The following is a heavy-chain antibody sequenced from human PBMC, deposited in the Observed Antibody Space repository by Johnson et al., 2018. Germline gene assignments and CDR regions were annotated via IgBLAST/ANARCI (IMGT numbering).Heavy chain of an antibody. V-gene: IGHV3-53*01. CDR1: GFTVSSNY. D-gene: IGHD3-22*01. Sequence: VQLVESGGGLIQPGGSLRLSCAASGFTVSSNYMSWVRQAPGKGLEWVSVISWNRGSRGYADSVKGRCTISRDNAKNSLYLQMNSLRAEDTAVYYCAGGPYYEHRWDAFDSWGQGTMVTVSS. CDR3: AGGPYYEHRWDAFDS. CDR2: ISWNRGSR. J-gene: IGHJ3*02.